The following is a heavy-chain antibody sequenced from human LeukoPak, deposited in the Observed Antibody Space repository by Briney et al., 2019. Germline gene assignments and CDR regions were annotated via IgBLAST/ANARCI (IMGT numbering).Heavy chain of an antibody. Sequence: PGGSLRLSCAASGFTFSSARMHWVRQAPGKGLVWVSRISSGGSTTTYADSVKGRFTISRDNAKNTLYLQMNSLRAEDTAVYYCAKSDYFDYRGQGTLVTVSS. V-gene: IGHV3-74*01. J-gene: IGHJ4*02. CDR1: GFTFSSAR. CDR2: ISSGGSTT. CDR3: AKSDYFDY.